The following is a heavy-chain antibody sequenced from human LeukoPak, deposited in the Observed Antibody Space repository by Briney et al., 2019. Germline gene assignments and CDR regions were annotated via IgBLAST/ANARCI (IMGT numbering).Heavy chain of an antibody. J-gene: IGHJ5*02. CDR1: GGSISSYY. CDR3: ARDLAAAGPDYNWFDP. V-gene: IGHV4-59*01. Sequence: SETLSLTCTVSGGSISSYYWSWIRQPPGEGLEWIGFISFTGSTNYNPSLKSRVTMSIDTSNKQFSLRLRSVTAADTAVYYCARDLAAAGPDYNWFDPWGQGTLVTVSS. D-gene: IGHD6-13*01. CDR2: ISFTGST.